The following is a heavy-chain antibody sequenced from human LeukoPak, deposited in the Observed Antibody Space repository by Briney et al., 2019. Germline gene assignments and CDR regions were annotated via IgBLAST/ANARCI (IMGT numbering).Heavy chain of an antibody. CDR3: ARDIKCGQLDYYYYGMDV. Sequence: GGSLRLSCAASGFTLHSYTMNWVRQAPGKGLEWLSSISDSGSSTYTNYEDSVKGRFTISRDKATNSLFLQMDSLRAEDTAVYYCARDIKCGQLDYYYYGMDVWGQGTAVTVSS. J-gene: IGHJ6*02. CDR2: ISDSGSSTYT. V-gene: IGHV3-21*01. CDR1: GFTLHSYT. D-gene: IGHD3-10*01.